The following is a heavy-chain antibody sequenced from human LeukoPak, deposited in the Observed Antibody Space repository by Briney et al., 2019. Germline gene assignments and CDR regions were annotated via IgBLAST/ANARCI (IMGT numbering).Heavy chain of an antibody. CDR1: GGSISSYY. V-gene: IGHV4-59*01. Sequence: PSETPSLTCTVSGGSISSYYWSWIRQPPGKGLEWIGYIYYSGSTNYNPSLKSRVTISVDTSKNQFSLKLSSVTAADTAVYYCARYPNQYCSSTSCYRGGNYYYYMDVWGKGTTVTVSS. D-gene: IGHD2-2*02. CDR3: ARYPNQYCSSTSCYRGGNYYYYMDV. J-gene: IGHJ6*03. CDR2: IYYSGST.